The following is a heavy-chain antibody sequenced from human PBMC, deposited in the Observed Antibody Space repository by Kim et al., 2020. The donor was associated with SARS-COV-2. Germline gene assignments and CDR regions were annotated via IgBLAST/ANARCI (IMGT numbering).Heavy chain of an antibody. Sequence: GGSLRLSCAASGFTFSSYAMSWVRQAPGKGLEWVSAISGSGGSTYYADSVKGRFTISRDNSKNTLYLQMNSLRAEDTAVYYCAKDSLRTTPRRTAMVPYYFDYWGQGTLVTVSS. D-gene: IGHD5-18*01. CDR3: AKDSLRTTPRRTAMVPYYFDY. V-gene: IGHV3-23*01. CDR2: ISGSGGST. CDR1: GFTFSSYA. J-gene: IGHJ4*02.